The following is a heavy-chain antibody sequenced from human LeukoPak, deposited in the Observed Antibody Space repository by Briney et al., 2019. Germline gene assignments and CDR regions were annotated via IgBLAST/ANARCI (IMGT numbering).Heavy chain of an antibody. V-gene: IGHV4-4*07. CDR3: ARGYCSGGSCYSSPGF. CDR2: IYTSESI. CDR1: GGSISSYY. Sequence: SETLSLTCTVSGGSISSYYWSWIRQPPGKGLEWIGRIYTSESIIYNPSLKSRVTMSVDTSKNQFSLKLRFVTAADTAVYYCARGYCSGGSCYSSPGFWGQGALVTVSS. J-gene: IGHJ4*02. D-gene: IGHD2-15*01.